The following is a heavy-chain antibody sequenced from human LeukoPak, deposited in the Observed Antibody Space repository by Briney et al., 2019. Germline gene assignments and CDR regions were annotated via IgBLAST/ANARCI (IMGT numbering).Heavy chain of an antibody. J-gene: IGHJ4*02. Sequence: SQTLSLTCAISGDSVSSNSAAWNWIRQSPSRGLEWLGRTYYRSRYFIDYAVSVKSRITINPDTSKNQFSLHLNPVTPEDTAVYYCARVFSPGALAFDYWGQGTLVTVSS. CDR3: ARVFSPGALAFDY. CDR2: TYYRSRYFI. CDR1: GDSVSSNSAA. D-gene: IGHD4-17*01. V-gene: IGHV6-1*01.